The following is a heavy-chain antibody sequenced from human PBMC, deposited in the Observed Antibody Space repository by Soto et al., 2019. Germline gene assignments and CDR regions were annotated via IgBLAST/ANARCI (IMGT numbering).Heavy chain of an antibody. CDR3: ARDYYDSSGYHAPFDY. J-gene: IGHJ4*02. V-gene: IGHV3-21*01. CDR2: ISSSSSYI. CDR1: GFTFSSYS. D-gene: IGHD3-22*01. Sequence: GSLRLSCAASGFTFSSYSMNWVRQAPGKGLEWVSSISSSSSYIYYADSVKGRFTISRDNAKNSLYLQMNSLRAEDTAVYYCARDYYDSSGYHAPFDYWGQGTLVTVSS.